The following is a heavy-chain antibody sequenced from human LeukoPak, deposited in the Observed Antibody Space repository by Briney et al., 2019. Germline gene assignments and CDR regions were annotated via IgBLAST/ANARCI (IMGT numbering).Heavy chain of an antibody. CDR3: AKQESWSNFDS. J-gene: IGHJ4*02. D-gene: IGHD2-15*01. V-gene: IGHV3-23*01. Sequence: GGSLRLSCAASGFTFSSYSMNWVRQAPGKGLEWVSAISGSGGSTFSADSVKGRFTISRDNSKNTLYLQMNSLRAEDTAVYYCAKQESWSNFDSWGQGTQVTVSS. CDR2: ISGSGGST. CDR1: GFTFSSYS.